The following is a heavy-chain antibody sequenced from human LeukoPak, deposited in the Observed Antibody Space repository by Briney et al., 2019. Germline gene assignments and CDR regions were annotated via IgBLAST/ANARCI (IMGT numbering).Heavy chain of an antibody. CDR3: ASNPLDSSGLQNY. V-gene: IGHV4-39*07. CDR2: IYYSGST. CDR1: GGSISSSSYS. Sequence: PSETLSLTCTVSGGSISSSSYSWGWIRQPPGKGLEWIGSIYYSGSTYYNPSLKSRVTISVDTSKNQFSLKLSSVTAADTAVYYCASNPLDSSGLQNYWGQGTLVTVSS. J-gene: IGHJ4*02. D-gene: IGHD3-22*01.